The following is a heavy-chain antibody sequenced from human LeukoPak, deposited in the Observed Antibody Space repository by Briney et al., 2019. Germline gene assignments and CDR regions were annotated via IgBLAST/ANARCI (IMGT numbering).Heavy chain of an antibody. D-gene: IGHD3-3*01. CDR2: IQFDGSNK. CDR1: GFIFSNYS. J-gene: IGHJ4*02. Sequence: GGSLRLSCVTSGFIFSNYSMHWVRQAPGKGLEWLTFIQFDGSNKLYADSVKGRFTVSRDTSKNTVYLQMTSLRVEDTAVYYCAKENDFWSGPEGWGQGTLVTVSS. CDR3: AKENDFWSGPEG. V-gene: IGHV3-30*02.